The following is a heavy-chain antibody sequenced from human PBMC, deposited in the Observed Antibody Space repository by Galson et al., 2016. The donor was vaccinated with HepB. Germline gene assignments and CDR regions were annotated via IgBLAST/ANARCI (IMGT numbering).Heavy chain of an antibody. CDR2: INGDGSGV. Sequence: SLRLSCAASGLTFSRYWMYWVRQAPGKGLAWVSRINGDGSGVNYTDSVKGRFTISRDNARNTLYLQMNSLRADDTAVYFCASGSWSGYAPFDYWGQGIQVAVST. V-gene: IGHV3-74*01. J-gene: IGHJ4*02. D-gene: IGHD3-3*01. CDR1: GLTFSRYW. CDR3: ASGSWSGYAPFDY.